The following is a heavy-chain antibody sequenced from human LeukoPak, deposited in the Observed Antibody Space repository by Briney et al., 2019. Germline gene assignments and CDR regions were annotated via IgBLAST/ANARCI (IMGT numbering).Heavy chain of an antibody. CDR1: GFTFSTYE. CDR2: ISSSGGTI. V-gene: IGHV3-48*03. D-gene: IGHD6-25*01. Sequence: QPGGSLRLSCAASGFTFSTYEMQWVRQAPGKGLEWVSYISSSGGTIYYADSVKGRFTISRDNAENSLYLQMNSLRAEDSAVYYCARVIKKGIAAALGYWGQGTLVTVTS. J-gene: IGHJ4*02. CDR3: ARVIKKGIAAALGY.